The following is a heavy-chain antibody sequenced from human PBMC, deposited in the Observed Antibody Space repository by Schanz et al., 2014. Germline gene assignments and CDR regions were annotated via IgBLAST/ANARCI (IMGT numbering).Heavy chain of an antibody. J-gene: IGHJ4*02. V-gene: IGHV1-18*04. D-gene: IGHD6-13*01. CDR2: ISVYHGHT. CDR3: ARDGEAAAGCDY. CDR1: GYTFTSYY. Sequence: QVQLVQSGAEVKQPGASVKVSCKASGYTFTSYYMHWVRQAPGQGLEWMGWISVYHGHTNYAEKVHGRVTMTTDTSTSTAYMELRSLRSEDTAVYYCARDGEAAAGCDYWGQGTLVTVSS.